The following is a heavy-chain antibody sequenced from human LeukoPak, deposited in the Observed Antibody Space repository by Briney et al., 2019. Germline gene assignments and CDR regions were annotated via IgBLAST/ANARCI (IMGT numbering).Heavy chain of an antibody. D-gene: IGHD2-2*01. CDR2: IIPIFGTA. Sequence: SVKVSCKASGGTFIIYAISWVRQAPGQGLEWMGGIIPIFGTANYAQKFQGRVTITADESTSTAYMELSSLRSEDTAVYYCASSYCSSTSCYALFDYWGQGTLVTVSS. V-gene: IGHV1-69*13. J-gene: IGHJ4*02. CDR1: GGTFIIYA. CDR3: ASSYCSSTSCYALFDY.